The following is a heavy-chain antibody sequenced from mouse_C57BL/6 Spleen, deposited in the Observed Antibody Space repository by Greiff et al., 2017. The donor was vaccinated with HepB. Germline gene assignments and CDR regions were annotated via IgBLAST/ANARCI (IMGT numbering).Heavy chain of an antibody. V-gene: IGHV3-6*01. J-gene: IGHJ3*01. CDR3: AMGGDYDEFAY. CDR2: ISYDGSN. Sequence: DVKLQESGPGLVKPSQSLSLTCSVTGYSITSGYYWNWIRQFPGNKLEWMGYISYDGSNNYNPSLKNRISITRDTPKNQFFLKLNSVTTEDTATYYCAMGGDYDEFAYWGQGTLVTVSA. D-gene: IGHD2-4*01. CDR1: GYSITSGYY.